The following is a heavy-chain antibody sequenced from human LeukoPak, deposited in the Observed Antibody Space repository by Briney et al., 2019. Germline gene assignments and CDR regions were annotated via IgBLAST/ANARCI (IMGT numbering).Heavy chain of an antibody. V-gene: IGHV3-23*01. J-gene: IGHJ4*02. CDR1: GFTFNKYV. D-gene: IGHD5-18*01. Sequence: SGGSLRLSCAASGFTFNKYVMTWVRQVPGKGLEWVSGITGSGGGTYYIDSVKGRFTISRDNSKNVMSLQMNSLTGDDTAMYYCARGSYTYGSGLWGQGTLVTVSS. CDR2: ITGSGGGT. CDR3: ARGSYTYGSGL.